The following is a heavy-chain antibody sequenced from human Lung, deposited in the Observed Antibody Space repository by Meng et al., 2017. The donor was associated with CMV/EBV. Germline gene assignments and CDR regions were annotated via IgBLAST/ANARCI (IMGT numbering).Heavy chain of an antibody. CDR3: RDGHYSGR. J-gene: IGHJ4*02. Sequence: QLVGPGGGLGRRGGSCRPACKGVGLRLSTFWMGGVRQGPGKGLEWVANIKEDGSEKYYVDSVKGRFTMSRDNAKNSLYLQMNSLRVEDTSVYYCRDGHYSGRWGQGTLVTVSS. D-gene: IGHD2-8*01. V-gene: IGHV3-7*02. CDR2: IKEDGSEK. CDR1: GLRLSTFW.